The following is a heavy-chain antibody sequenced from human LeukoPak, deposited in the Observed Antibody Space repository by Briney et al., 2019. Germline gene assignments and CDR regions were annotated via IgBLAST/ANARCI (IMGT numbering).Heavy chain of an antibody. V-gene: IGHV3-30*18. Sequence: GGSLRLSCAASGFTFSSYGMHWVRQAPGKGLEWVAVISYDGSNKYYADSVKGRCTISRDNSKNTLYLQMNSLRAEDTAVYYCAKDHVPNDYGDYEGPYFDYWGQGTLVTVSS. CDR1: GFTFSSYG. J-gene: IGHJ4*02. CDR2: ISYDGSNK. D-gene: IGHD4-17*01. CDR3: AKDHVPNDYGDYEGPYFDY.